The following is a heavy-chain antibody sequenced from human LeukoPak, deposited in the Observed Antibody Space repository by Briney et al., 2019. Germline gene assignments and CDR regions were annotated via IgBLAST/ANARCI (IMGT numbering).Heavy chain of an antibody. Sequence: GGSLRLSCAASGFTVSSNEISWVRQAPGKGLEWVSSISSSSSYIYYADSVKGRFTISRDNAKNSLYLQMNSLRAEDTAVYYCARDGSSGVSIAARPFDYWGQGTLVTVSS. V-gene: IGHV3-21*01. J-gene: IGHJ4*02. CDR1: GFTVSSNE. CDR2: ISSSSSYI. D-gene: IGHD6-6*01. CDR3: ARDGSSGVSIAARPFDY.